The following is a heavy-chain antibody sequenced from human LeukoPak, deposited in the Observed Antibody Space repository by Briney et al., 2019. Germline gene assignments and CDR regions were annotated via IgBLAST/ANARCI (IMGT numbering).Heavy chain of an antibody. D-gene: IGHD3-10*01. CDR3: ARMGSGNYVFDI. Sequence: SGPTLVNPTQTLTLTCTFSGFSLRTSGMRVSWIRHPPGKALEWLARIDWDDDKFYDTSLKTRLTISKDTSKNQVVLTMTNMDPVDTATYYCARMGSGNYVFDIWGQGTMVTVSS. V-gene: IGHV2-70*04. CDR1: GFSLRTSGMR. CDR2: IDWDDDK. J-gene: IGHJ3*02.